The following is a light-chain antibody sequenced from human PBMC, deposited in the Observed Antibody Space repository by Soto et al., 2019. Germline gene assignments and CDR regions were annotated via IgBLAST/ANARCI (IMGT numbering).Light chain of an antibody. CDR2: DVN. V-gene: IGLV2-14*03. J-gene: IGLJ1*01. Sequence: CVLSQPSCVTVSPAQLIAISCTGTSSDVGGYDYVSWYQQLPGKAPKLMIYDVNNRPSGASNRFSGSKSGNTASLTISGLQAEDEADYYCSSYTSSSTHVFGTGTKVTVL. CDR1: SSDVGGYDY. CDR3: SSYTSSSTHV.